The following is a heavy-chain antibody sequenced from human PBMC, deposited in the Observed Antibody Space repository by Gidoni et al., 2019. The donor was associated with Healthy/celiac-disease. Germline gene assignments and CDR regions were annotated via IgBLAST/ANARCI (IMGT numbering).Heavy chain of an antibody. J-gene: IGHJ6*03. CDR2: IIPIFGTA. CDR1: AGTFISYA. V-gene: IGHV1-69*01. D-gene: IGHD3-10*01. Sequence: QVQLAQSGAEVLMPVSSVNVSCKASAGTFISYALSWLRQDPGQGLEWMGGIIPIFGTANYAQKFQGRVKMTADESTSTAYMELSSLGSEDTAVYYCARSHRYYGSGSYPYYYYYMDVWGKGTTVTVSS. CDR3: ARSHRYYGSGSYPYYYYYMDV.